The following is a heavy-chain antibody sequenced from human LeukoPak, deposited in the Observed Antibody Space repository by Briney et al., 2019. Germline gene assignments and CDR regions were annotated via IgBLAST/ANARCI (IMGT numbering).Heavy chain of an antibody. J-gene: IGHJ4*02. CDR1: GYTFTGYY. CDR3: ARVKGSDDYVFDY. V-gene: IGHV1-2*02. CDR2: INPNSGGT. Sequence: ASVKVSCKAPGYTFTGYYMHWVRQAPRQGLEWMGWINPNSGGTNYAQKFQGRVTMTRDMSTSTVYMELSSLRSEDTAVYYCARVKGSDDYVFDYWGQGTLVTVSS. D-gene: IGHD3-16*01.